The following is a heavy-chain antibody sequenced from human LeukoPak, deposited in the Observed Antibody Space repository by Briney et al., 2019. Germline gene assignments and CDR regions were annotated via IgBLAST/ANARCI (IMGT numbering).Heavy chain of an antibody. CDR3: ARGGYSYCYDYYYGMDV. D-gene: IGHD5-18*01. V-gene: IGHV4-4*07. Sequence: SETLSLTCTVSGGSISSYYWSWIRQPAGKGLEWIGRIYTSGSTNYNPSLKSRVTMSVDTSKNQFSLKLSSVTAADTAVYYCARGGYSYCYDYYYGMDVWGQGTTVTVSS. J-gene: IGHJ6*02. CDR2: IYTSGST. CDR1: GGSISSYY.